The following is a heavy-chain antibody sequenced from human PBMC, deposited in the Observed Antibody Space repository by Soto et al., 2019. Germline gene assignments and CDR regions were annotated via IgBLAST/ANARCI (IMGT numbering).Heavy chain of an antibody. CDR1: GYTLNEVA. CDR3: TTYHGDYNFDH. Sequence: QVQLVQSGAEVKKPGASVKVSCKVSGYTLNEVAMHWGRQAPGKGLEWLGGFDPDEAETIYAQHFQGRVTMTEDTSTDTVYMELISPRSEDTALYFCTTYHGDYNFDHWGQGTLVTVSS. J-gene: IGHJ5*02. CDR2: FDPDEAET. D-gene: IGHD4-17*01. V-gene: IGHV1-24*01.